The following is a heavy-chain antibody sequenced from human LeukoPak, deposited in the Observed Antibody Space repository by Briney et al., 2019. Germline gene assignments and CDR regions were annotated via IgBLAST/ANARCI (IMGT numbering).Heavy chain of an antibody. CDR3: ARDMTGTSSLDY. Sequence: SQTLSLTCATSGDSVSSDTAAWNWIRQSPSRGLEWLGRTYYRSRWYSDYALSVKSRVTINPDTSKNQFSLQLNSVTPEDTAVYYCARDMTGTSSLDYWGQGTLVTVSS. J-gene: IGHJ4*02. D-gene: IGHD1-7*01. V-gene: IGHV6-1*01. CDR2: TYYRSRWYS. CDR1: GDSVSSDTAA.